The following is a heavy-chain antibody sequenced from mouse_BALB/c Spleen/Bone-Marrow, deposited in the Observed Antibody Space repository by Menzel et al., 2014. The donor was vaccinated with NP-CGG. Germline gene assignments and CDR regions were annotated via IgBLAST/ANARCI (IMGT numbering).Heavy chain of an antibody. V-gene: IGHV2-9*02. D-gene: IGHD2-14*01. J-gene: IGHJ2*01. CDR2: IRAGGYT. Sequence: QVQLQQSGPGLVAPSQSLSITCTVSGFSLTTYGVHWVRQPPGKGLEWLGVIRAGGYTNYSSASLSSLCISKGKSKSQIFLKMNSLQTDDTAMYYCAREGDYYRHIDYWGQGTTLTVSS. CDR3: AREGDYYRHIDY. CDR1: GFSLTTYG.